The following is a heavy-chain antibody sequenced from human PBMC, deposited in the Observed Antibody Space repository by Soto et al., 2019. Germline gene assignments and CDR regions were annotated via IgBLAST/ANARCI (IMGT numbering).Heavy chain of an antibody. CDR2: INAGNGNT. CDR3: AKVADFWSGYWYYFDY. V-gene: IGHV1-3*01. J-gene: IGHJ4*02. Sequence: GASVKVSCKASGYTFTSYAMHWVRQAPGQRLEWMGWINAGNGNTKYSQKFQGRVTITRDTSASTAYMELSSLRSEDTAVYYCAKVADFWSGYWYYFDYWGQGTLVTVSS. CDR1: GYTFTSYA. D-gene: IGHD3-3*01.